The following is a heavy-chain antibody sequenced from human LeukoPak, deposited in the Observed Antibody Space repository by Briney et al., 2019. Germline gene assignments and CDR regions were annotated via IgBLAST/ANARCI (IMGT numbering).Heavy chain of an antibody. CDR3: ARQLYGPDY. V-gene: IGHV3-48*03. CDR2: ISSSGSTV. D-gene: IGHD2-2*01. CDR1: GFTFSSYE. Sequence: PAGGSLRLSCAASGFTFSSYEMNWVRQAPGKGLEWVSYISSSGSTVYYGDSVKGRFTISRDNAKNSLYLQMNSLRAADTAVYYCARQLYGPDYWGQGTLVTVSS. J-gene: IGHJ4*02.